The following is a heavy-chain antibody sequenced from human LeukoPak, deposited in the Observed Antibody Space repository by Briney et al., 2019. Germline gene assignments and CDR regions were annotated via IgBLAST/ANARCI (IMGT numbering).Heavy chain of an antibody. CDR1: GFSFNNYD. J-gene: IGHJ6*03. CDR3: ARGVDYYYYLDV. Sequence: PGGSLRLSCAASGFSFNNYDMHWVRQATGKCLEWVSAIGLAGDTYYPGSVKGRFTISRDDAKNSLFLQMNNLSAGDTAVYYCARGVDYYYYLDVWGKGTTVTVSS. CDR2: IGLAGDT. V-gene: IGHV3-13*01. D-gene: IGHD2-15*01.